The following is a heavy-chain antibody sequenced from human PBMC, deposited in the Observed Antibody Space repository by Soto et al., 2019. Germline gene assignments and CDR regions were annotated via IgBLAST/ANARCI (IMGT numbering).Heavy chain of an antibody. CDR1: GYSFTSYW. V-gene: IGHV5-51*01. Sequence: PGESLKISCQGSGYSFTSYWIGWVRQMPGKGLEWMGIIYPGDSDTRYSPSSQGQVTISADKSISTAYLQWSSLKASDTAMYYCARTAAAGKYYYGVDVWGQGTTVTVSS. D-gene: IGHD6-13*01. J-gene: IGHJ6*02. CDR2: IYPGDSDT. CDR3: ARTAAAGKYYYGVDV.